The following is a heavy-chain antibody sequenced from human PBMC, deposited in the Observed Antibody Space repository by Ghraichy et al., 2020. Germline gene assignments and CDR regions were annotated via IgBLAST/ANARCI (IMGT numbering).Heavy chain of an antibody. CDR3: ARCRIGCSSTSCYPGRNYYYYMDV. CDR1: GGTFSSYA. Sequence: SVKVSCKASGGTFSSYAISWVRQAPGQGLEWVGGIIPIFGTANYAQKFQGRVTITADESTSTAYMELSSLRSEDTAVYYCARCRIGCSSTSCYPGRNYYYYMDVWGKGTTVTVSS. CDR2: IIPIFGTA. D-gene: IGHD2-2*01. V-gene: IGHV1-69*13. J-gene: IGHJ6*03.